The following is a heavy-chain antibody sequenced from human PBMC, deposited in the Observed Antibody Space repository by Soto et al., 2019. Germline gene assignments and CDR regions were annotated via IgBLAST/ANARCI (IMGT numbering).Heavy chain of an antibody. V-gene: IGHV5-51*01. J-gene: IGHJ4*02. D-gene: IGHD3-10*01. CDR3: ARHPDGSGSYGPFDY. CDR1: GYSFTSYW. CDR2: IYPGDSDT. Sequence: GESLKISCKGSGYSFTSYWIGWVRQMPGKGLEWMGIIYPGDSDTRYSPSFQGQVTISADKSISTAYLQWSSLKASDTAMYYCARHPDGSGSYGPFDYWGQGTLVTVSS.